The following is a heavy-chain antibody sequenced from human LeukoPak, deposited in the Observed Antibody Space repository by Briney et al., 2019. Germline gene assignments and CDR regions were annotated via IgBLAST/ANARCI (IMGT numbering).Heavy chain of an antibody. D-gene: IGHD4-23*01. Sequence: PEGSLRLSCAASGFTFSSYGMHWVRQAPGKGLEWVAVISYDGSNEYYADSVKGRFTISRDNSKNTLFLQMNSLRVEDTAVYYGAKTPQGGNSVDSGGKGPLVTVTS. CDR2: ISYDGSNE. CDR1: GFTFSSYG. V-gene: IGHV3-30*18. CDR3: AKTPQGGNSVDS. J-gene: IGHJ4*02.